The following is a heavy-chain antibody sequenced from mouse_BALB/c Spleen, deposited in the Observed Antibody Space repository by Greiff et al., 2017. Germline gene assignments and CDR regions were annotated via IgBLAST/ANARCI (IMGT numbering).Heavy chain of an antibody. V-gene: IGHV5-12-2*01. J-gene: IGHJ3*01. CDR2: ISNGGGST. Sequence: EVKLQESGGGLVQPGGSLKLSCAASGFTFSSYTMSWVRQTPEKRLEWVAYISNGGGSTYYPDTVKGRFTISRDNAKNTLYLQMSSLKSEDTAMYYCARQDGSSYTWFAYWGQGTLVTVSA. D-gene: IGHD1-1*01. CDR3: ARQDGSSYTWFAY. CDR1: GFTFSSYT.